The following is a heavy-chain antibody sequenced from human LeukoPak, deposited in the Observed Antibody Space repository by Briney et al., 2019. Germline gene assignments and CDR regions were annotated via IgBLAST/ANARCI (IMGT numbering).Heavy chain of an antibody. D-gene: IGHD1-26*01. CDR2: ISSSSSYI. J-gene: IGHJ4*02. Sequence: PGGSLRLSCAASGFTFSSYWMHWVRQAPGKGLVWVSSISSSSSYIYYADSVKGRFTISRDNAKNSLYLQMNSLRAEDTAVYYCASPGNKWELQEGHYWGQGTLVTVSS. V-gene: IGHV3-21*01. CDR3: ASPGNKWELQEGHY. CDR1: GFTFSSYW.